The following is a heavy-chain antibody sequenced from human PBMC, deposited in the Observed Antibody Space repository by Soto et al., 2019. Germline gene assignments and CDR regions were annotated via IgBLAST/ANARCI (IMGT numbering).Heavy chain of an antibody. Sequence: QVQLQESGPGLVKPSGTLSLTCTVSSGSIISTNWWSWVRQPPGKGLEWIGEIYHSGSINYNPSLNSRVTISVDKSKNHFSLTLSSVTAADTAVYYCGRALRGFSAFDIWGQGTLVTVSS. CDR3: GRALRGFSAFDI. D-gene: IGHD3-16*01. CDR1: SGSIISTNW. J-gene: IGHJ3*02. V-gene: IGHV4-4*02. CDR2: IYHSGSI.